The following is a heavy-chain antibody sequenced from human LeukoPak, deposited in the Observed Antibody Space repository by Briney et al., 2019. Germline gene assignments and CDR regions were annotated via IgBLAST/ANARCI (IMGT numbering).Heavy chain of an antibody. J-gene: IGHJ3*02. CDR2: INPNTGST. Sequence: AASVKVSCKASGYTFTSYYMIWVRQAPGQGLEWMGIINPNTGSTSYTQKFQGRVTMTRDMSTSTVYMELSSLRSEDMAVYYCARDSGPSAFDIWGQGTMVTVSS. CDR3: ARDSGPSAFDI. CDR1: GYTFTSYY. V-gene: IGHV1-46*01. D-gene: IGHD3-10*01.